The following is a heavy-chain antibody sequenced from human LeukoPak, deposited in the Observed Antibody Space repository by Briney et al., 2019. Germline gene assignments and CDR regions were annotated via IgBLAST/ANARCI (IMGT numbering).Heavy chain of an antibody. V-gene: IGHV3-74*01. CDR1: GFTFSSYW. J-gene: IGHJ4*02. CDR2: INSDGSWT. CDR3: VSFYETY. D-gene: IGHD2/OR15-2a*01. Sequence: PGGSLRLSCAASGFTFSSYWMSWVRQVPGKGLVWVSHINSDGSWTSYADSVKGRFTISKDNAKNTEYLQMNSLRAEDTAVYYCVSFYETYWGRGTLVTVSS.